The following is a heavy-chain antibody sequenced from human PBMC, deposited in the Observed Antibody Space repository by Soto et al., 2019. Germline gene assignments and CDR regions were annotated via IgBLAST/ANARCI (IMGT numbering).Heavy chain of an antibody. D-gene: IGHD1-26*01. CDR2: LSHHSYKK. J-gene: IGHJ4*02. V-gene: IGHV3-30*18. Sequence: PGVSLRLSCAASGFTFSDYGLHWVRQAPGRGLEWVAFLSHHSYKKYYAVSVKGRFTVSRDNSKNTLYLQMNSLRTEDTAVYYCAKDWVGGSNRYYLEYWGQGTPVTVSS. CDR1: GFTFSDYG. CDR3: AKDWVGGSNRYYLEY.